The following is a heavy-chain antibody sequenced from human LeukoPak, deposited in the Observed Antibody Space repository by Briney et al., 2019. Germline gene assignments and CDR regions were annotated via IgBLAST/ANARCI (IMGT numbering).Heavy chain of an antibody. CDR3: ARETRLHSGSYSNDAFDI. CDR1: GGSISSYY. V-gene: IGHV4-59*01. J-gene: IGHJ3*02. Sequence: SETLSLTCTVSGGSISSYYWSWIRQPPGEGLEWIGYISYSRSTDYNPSLKSRVTISLDTSKNQFSLRLSSVTAADTAVYYCARETRLHSGSYSNDAFDIWGQGTMVTVSS. CDR2: ISYSRST. D-gene: IGHD1-26*01.